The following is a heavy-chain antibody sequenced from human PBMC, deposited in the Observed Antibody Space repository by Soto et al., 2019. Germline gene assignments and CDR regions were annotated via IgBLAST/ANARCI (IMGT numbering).Heavy chain of an antibody. Sequence: GGSLRLSCAASGFTFSSYAMSWVRQAPGKGLEWVSTFTRSGNTYYAASVKGRFTIYRDNSKNTLYLQMDSLRAEDTAVYYCAREFAPGSPNYDYWGLGPLVTVSS. CDR2: FTRSGNT. D-gene: IGHD3-10*01. CDR3: AREFAPGSPNYDY. J-gene: IGHJ4*02. CDR1: GFTFSSYA. V-gene: IGHV3-23*01.